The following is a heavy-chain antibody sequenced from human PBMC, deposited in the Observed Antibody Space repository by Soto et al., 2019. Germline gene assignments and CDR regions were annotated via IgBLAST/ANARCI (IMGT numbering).Heavy chain of an antibody. CDR2: ISYDGSNK. Sequence: PGGSLRLSCAASGFTFSSYGMHWVRQAPGKGLEWVAVISYDGSNKYYADSVKGRFTISRDNSKNTLYLQMNSPRAEDTAVYYCAKGHDSSGYYLDYWGQGTLVTVSS. J-gene: IGHJ4*02. D-gene: IGHD3-22*01. CDR3: AKGHDSSGYYLDY. V-gene: IGHV3-30*18. CDR1: GFTFSSYG.